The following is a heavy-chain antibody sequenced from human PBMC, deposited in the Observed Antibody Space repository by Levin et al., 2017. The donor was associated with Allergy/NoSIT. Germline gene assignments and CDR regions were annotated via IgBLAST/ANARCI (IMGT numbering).Heavy chain of an antibody. Sequence: ASETLSLTCAVSGGSISSSNWWSWVRQPPGKGLEWIGEIYHSGSTNYNPSLKSRVTISVDKSKNQFSLKLSSVTAADTAVYYCARDWTTVTTGTKKGDYDYYMDGWGKGTTVTVSS. V-gene: IGHV4-4*02. CDR1: GGSISSSNW. CDR3: ARDWTTVTTGTKKGDYDYYMDG. D-gene: IGHD4-17*01. CDR2: IYHSGST. J-gene: IGHJ6*03.